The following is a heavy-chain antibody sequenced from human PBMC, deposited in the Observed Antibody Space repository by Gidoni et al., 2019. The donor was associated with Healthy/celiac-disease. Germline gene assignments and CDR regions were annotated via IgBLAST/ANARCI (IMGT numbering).Heavy chain of an antibody. CDR2: ISSSGSTI. CDR3: ARVYYYYYYMDV. V-gene: IGHV3-48*03. D-gene: IGHD6-13*01. Sequence: EVQLVESGGGLVQPGGSLRLSCAASGFTFSSYEMNWVRQAPGKGLEWVSYISSSGSTIYYADSVKGRFTISRDNAKNSLYLQMNSLRAEDTAVYYCARVYYYYYYMDVWGKGTTVTVSS. CDR1: GFTFSSYE. J-gene: IGHJ6*03.